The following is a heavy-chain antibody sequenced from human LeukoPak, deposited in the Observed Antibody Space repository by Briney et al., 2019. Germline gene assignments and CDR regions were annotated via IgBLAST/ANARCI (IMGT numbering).Heavy chain of an antibody. CDR3: AKDWDDSSGYYLDAFDI. CDR1: GFTFSSYW. D-gene: IGHD3-22*01. CDR2: IKQDGSEK. Sequence: PGGSLRLSCAASGFTFSSYWMSWVRQAPGKGLEWVANIKQDGSEKYYVDSVKGRFTISRDNAKNPLYLQMNSLRAEDTAVYYCAKDWDDSSGYYLDAFDIWGQGTMVTVSS. J-gene: IGHJ3*02. V-gene: IGHV3-7*03.